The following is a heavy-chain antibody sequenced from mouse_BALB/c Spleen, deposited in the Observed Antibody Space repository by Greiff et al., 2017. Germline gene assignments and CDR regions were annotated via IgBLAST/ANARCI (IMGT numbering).Heavy chain of an antibody. V-gene: IGHV5-6-4*01. D-gene: IGHD2-3*01. CDR2: ISSGGSYT. J-gene: IGHJ2*01. CDR3: TRDTLYDGYYDY. Sequence: EVHLVESGGGLVKPGGSLKLSCAASGFTFSSYTMSWVRQTPEKRLEWVATISSGGSYTYYPDSVKGRFTISRDNAKNTLYLQMSSLKSEDTAMYYCTRDTLYDGYYDYWGQGTTLTVSS. CDR1: GFTFSSYT.